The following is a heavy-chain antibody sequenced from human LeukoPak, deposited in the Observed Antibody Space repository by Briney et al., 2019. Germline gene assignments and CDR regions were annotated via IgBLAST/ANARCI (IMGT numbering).Heavy chain of an antibody. CDR3: ARAGSGALRD. CDR1: GYSVSSGYY. D-gene: IGHD3-10*01. J-gene: IGHJ4*02. V-gene: IGHV4-38-2*02. CDR2: IYHSGST. Sequence: SETLSLTCTVSGYSVSSGYYWGWIRQPPGKGLEWIGSIYHSGSTYYNPSLKSRVTISVDTSKSQFSLKLSSVTAADTAVYYCARAGSGALRDWGQGTLVTVSS.